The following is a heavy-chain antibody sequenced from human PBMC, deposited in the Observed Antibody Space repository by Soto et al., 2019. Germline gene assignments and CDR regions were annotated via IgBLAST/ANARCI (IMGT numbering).Heavy chain of an antibody. J-gene: IGHJ4*02. V-gene: IGHV3-73*01. Sequence: EVQLVESGGGLVQPGGSLKLSCAASGFTFSGSAMHWVRQASGKGLEWVGRIRSKANSYATAYAASVKGRFTISRDDSKNTAYLQMNRLKTEDTAVYYCTRLGSPGGSSADFDYWGQGTLVTVSS. D-gene: IGHD2-2*01. CDR2: IRSKANSYAT. CDR3: TRLGSPGGSSADFDY. CDR1: GFTFSGSA.